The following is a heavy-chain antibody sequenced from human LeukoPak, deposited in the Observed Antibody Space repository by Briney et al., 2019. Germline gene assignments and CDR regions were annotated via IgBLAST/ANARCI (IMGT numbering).Heavy chain of an antibody. V-gene: IGHV3-33*01. CDR2: IWYDGSTK. J-gene: IGHJ4*02. D-gene: IGHD5-12*01. Sequence: GGSLRLSCAASGFTFSSYGMHWVRQAPGKGLEWVAVIWYDGSTKYYADSVKGRFTISRDNSKNTVYLEMNSLRAEDTAVYYCARAYSRESGYDFVFENWGQGTLVSVSS. CDR1: GFTFSSYG. CDR3: ARAYSRESGYDFVFEN.